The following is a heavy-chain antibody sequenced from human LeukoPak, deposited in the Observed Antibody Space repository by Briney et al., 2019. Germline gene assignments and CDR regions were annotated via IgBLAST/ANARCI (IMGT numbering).Heavy chain of an antibody. D-gene: IGHD6-19*01. CDR3: ARESSHFWYMDV. V-gene: IGHV4-59*02. CDR1: GDSASSHY. CDR2: IHYSGST. Sequence: SETLSLTCTVSGDSASSHYWSWIRQSPGKGLEWLGFIHYSGSTDYNPSLRSRVSISIDTSKSQFTLNLRSVTAADSAIYYCARESSHFWYMDVWGKGTTVTVSS. J-gene: IGHJ6*03.